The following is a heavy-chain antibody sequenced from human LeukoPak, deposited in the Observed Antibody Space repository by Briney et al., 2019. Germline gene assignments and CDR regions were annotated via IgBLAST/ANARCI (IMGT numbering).Heavy chain of an antibody. CDR1: GYSISSGYY. Sequence: SETLSLTCAVSGYSISSGYYWGWIRQPPGKGLEWIGSIYHSGSTYYNPSLKNRVTISVDTSKNQFSLKLSSVTAADTAVYYCARSLGDYYYYYYMDVWGKGTTVTVSS. V-gene: IGHV4-38-2*01. CDR3: ARSLGDYYYYYYMDV. J-gene: IGHJ6*03. CDR2: IYHSGST. D-gene: IGHD2-21*02.